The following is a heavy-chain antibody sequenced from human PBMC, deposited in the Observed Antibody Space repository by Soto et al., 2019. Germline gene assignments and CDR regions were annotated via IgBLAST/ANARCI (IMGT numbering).Heavy chain of an antibody. V-gene: IGHV4-59*01. Sequence: SETLSLTCTVSGGSISSYYWSWIRQPPGKGLEWIGYIYYSGSTNYNPSLKSRVTISVDTSKNQFSLKLSSVTAADTAVYYCARDHYDSSGYYLYGMDVWGQGTTVTVSS. CDR2: IYYSGST. J-gene: IGHJ6*02. D-gene: IGHD3-22*01. CDR1: GGSISSYY. CDR3: ARDHYDSSGYYLYGMDV.